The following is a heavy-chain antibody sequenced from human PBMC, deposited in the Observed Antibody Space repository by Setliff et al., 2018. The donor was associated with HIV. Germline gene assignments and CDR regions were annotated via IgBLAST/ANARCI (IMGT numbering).Heavy chain of an antibody. CDR2: INPSGGST. D-gene: IGHD1-26*01. J-gene: IGHJ4*02. V-gene: IGHV1-46*01. Sequence: ASVKVSCKASGGTFTMSAFNWVRQAPGQGLEWLGMINPSGGSTWYAQKFQGRVTMTGDTSTNTLYMELSSLRSEDTAVYYCARGWEGGMDYWGQGTLVTVSS. CDR3: ARGWEGGMDY. CDR1: GGTFTMSA.